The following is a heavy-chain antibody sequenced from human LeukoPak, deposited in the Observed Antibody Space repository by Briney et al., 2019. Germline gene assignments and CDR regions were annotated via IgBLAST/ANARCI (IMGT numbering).Heavy chain of an antibody. CDR3: ASYCSSTSCYGYAFDI. CDR2: MNPNSGNT. CDR1: GYTFTSYD. V-gene: IGHV1-8*03. J-gene: IGHJ3*02. D-gene: IGHD2-2*01. Sequence: ASVKVSCKASGYTFTSYDINRVRQATGQGLEWMGWMNPNSGNTGYAQKFQGRVTITRNTSISTAYMELSSLRSEDTAVYYCASYCSSTSCYGYAFDIWGQGTMVTVSS.